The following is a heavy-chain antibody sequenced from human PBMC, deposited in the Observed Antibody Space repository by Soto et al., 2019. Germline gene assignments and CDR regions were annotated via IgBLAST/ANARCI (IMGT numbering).Heavy chain of an antibody. CDR3: ARLMGTSFDL. CDR1: EFTFSSYA. V-gene: IGHV3-23*01. D-gene: IGHD2-8*01. CDR2: ISGSGGST. J-gene: IGHJ4*02. Sequence: ELQLLESGGGLVQPGGSLRLSCVASEFTFSSYAMSWVRQAPGKGLEWVSAISGSGGSTYYADSVKGRFAVSRDNPKSTLYLQMNSLRDEDTAVYFCARLMGTSFDLWGQGTLVTVSS.